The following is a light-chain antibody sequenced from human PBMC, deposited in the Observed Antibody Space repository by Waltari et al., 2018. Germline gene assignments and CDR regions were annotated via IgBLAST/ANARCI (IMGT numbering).Light chain of an antibody. CDR3: LQDYNYPWT. V-gene: IGKV1-6*01. J-gene: IGKJ1*01. Sequence: AIQMTQSPSPLSASVGDRVTITCRASQGIRNDLGWYQQKPGKAPKLLIYATSSLQSGVPSRFSGSGSGTDFTLTISSLQPEDFATYYCLQDYNYPWTFGQGTKVEIK. CDR2: ATS. CDR1: QGIRND.